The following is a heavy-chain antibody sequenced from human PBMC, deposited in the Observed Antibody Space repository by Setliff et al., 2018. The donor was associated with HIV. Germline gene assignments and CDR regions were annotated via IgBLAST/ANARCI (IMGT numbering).Heavy chain of an antibody. CDR3: ARESLNLGELSSNPDASDI. CDR1: GYSFTSLG. Sequence: ASVKVSCKASGYSFTSLGLTWVRQAPGQGLEWMGWINTHTGNPTYAQGFTGRFVFSLDTSVSTAYLQISSLKPEDTGVYYCARESLNLGELSSNPDASDIWGQGTMVTVSS. J-gene: IGHJ3*02. CDR2: INTHTGNP. V-gene: IGHV7-4-1*02. D-gene: IGHD3-16*02.